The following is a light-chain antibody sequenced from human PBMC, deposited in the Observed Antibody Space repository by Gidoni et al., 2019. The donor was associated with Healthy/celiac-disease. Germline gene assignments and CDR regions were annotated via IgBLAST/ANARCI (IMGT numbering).Light chain of an antibody. CDR2: DAS. CDR1: QSVSSY. V-gene: IGKV3-11*01. J-gene: IGKJ4*01. Sequence: EIVLTQSPATLFLSPGERATLSCRASQSVSSYLAWYQQKPGQAPRLLIYDASNRATGIPARFSGSGSGTDFTLTISSLEPEDFAVYYCQQRSNWPPGHTFGGGTKVEIK. CDR3: QQRSNWPPGHT.